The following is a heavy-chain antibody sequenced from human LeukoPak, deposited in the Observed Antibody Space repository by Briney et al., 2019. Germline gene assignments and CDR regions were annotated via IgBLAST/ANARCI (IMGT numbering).Heavy chain of an antibody. D-gene: IGHD4-17*01. Sequence: SGGSLRLSCAASGFTFSSYSMNWVRQAPGKGLEWVSFISSSSSYIYYADSVKGRFTISRDNAKNSLYLQMNSLRAEDTAVYYCARRQRHTVTTKYAFDIWGQGTMVTVSS. CDR3: ARRQRHTVTTKYAFDI. CDR2: ISSSSSYI. J-gene: IGHJ3*02. CDR1: GFTFSSYS. V-gene: IGHV3-21*01.